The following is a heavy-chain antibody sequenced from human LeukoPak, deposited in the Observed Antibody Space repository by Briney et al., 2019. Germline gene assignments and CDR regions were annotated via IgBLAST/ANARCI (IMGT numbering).Heavy chain of an antibody. CDR1: GGSISRTSCY. J-gene: IGHJ3*02. Sequence: PSETLSLTCTVSGGSISRTSCYWDWIRQPPGKGLEWIGNVFDSGSTHYNPSLKSRVTISVDTSKNQFSLRLSSVTAADTAVYYCARHTRPGPSGYENAFDIWGQGTMVTVSS. V-gene: IGHV4-39*01. CDR3: ARHTRPGPSGYENAFDI. CDR2: VFDSGST. D-gene: IGHD5-12*01.